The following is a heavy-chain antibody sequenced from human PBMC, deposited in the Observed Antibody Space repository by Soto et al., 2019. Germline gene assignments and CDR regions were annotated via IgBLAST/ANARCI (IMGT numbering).Heavy chain of an antibody. Sequence: PSETLSLTCTVSGGSISSYYWGWIRQPPGKGLELIGYIYYSGSTKYNPSLKSRVTISVDTSKNQFSLKLSSVTAADTAVYYCARDTIAATPADYYGMDVWGQGTTVTVSS. J-gene: IGHJ6*02. CDR1: GGSISSYY. CDR3: ARDTIAATPADYYGMDV. CDR2: IYYSGST. V-gene: IGHV4-59*01. D-gene: IGHD6-13*01.